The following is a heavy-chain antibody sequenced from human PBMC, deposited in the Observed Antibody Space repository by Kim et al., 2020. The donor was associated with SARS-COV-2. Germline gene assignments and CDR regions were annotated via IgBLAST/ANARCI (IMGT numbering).Heavy chain of an antibody. CDR3: VKDGASSYTYYYGMDV. J-gene: IGHJ6*02. V-gene: IGHV3-64D*09. CDR2: ISSNGGST. CDR1: GFTFSSYA. D-gene: IGHD6-13*01. Sequence: GGSLRLSCSASGFTFSSYAMHWVRQAPGKGLEYVSAISSNGGSTYYADSVKGRFTISRDNSKNTLYLQMSSLRAEDTAVYYCVKDGASSYTYYYGMDVWGQGTTVTVSS.